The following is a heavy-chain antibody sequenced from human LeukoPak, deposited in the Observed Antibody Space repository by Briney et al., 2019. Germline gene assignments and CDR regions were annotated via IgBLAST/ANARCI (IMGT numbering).Heavy chain of an antibody. CDR2: IQDNGNEK. V-gene: IGHV3-7*01. Sequence: GGSLRPSCATSGFTFSDYWMTWVRQAPGRGLEWVANIQDNGNEKNYVDSVKGRFTISRDNAKNSLHLQMNSLRVEDTAIYYCARDGYLIEFGDCSAGDHWGHGTLVTVSS. CDR3: ARDGYLIEFGDCSAGDH. D-gene: IGHD2-21*02. J-gene: IGHJ4*01. CDR1: GFTFSDYW.